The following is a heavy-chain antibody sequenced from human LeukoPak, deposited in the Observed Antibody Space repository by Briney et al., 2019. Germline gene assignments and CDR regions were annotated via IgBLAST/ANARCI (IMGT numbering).Heavy chain of an antibody. CDR2: ISYDGSNK. Sequence: GRSLRLSCAASGFTFSSYAMHWVRQAPGKGLEWVAVISYDGSNKYYADSVKGRFTISRDNSENTLSLQMSSLRAEDTAVYYCARGISSGIVVTAIAYWGQGTLVTVSS. CDR3: ARGISSGIVVTAIAY. J-gene: IGHJ4*02. D-gene: IGHD2-21*02. CDR1: GFTFSSYA. V-gene: IGHV3-30*04.